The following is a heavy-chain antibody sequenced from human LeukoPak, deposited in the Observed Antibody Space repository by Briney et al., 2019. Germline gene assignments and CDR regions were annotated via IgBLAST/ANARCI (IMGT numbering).Heavy chain of an antibody. CDR3: ARDLDYSIQDY. CDR2: IWYDGSNK. J-gene: IGHJ4*02. CDR1: GFTFSSYG. V-gene: IGHV3-33*01. D-gene: IGHD4-4*01. Sequence: PGGSLRLSCAASGFTFSSYGMHWVRQAPGKGLEWVAVIWYDGSNKYYADSVKGRFTISRDNSKNTLYLQMNSLRAEDTAVYYCARDLDYSIQDYWGQGTLVTVSS.